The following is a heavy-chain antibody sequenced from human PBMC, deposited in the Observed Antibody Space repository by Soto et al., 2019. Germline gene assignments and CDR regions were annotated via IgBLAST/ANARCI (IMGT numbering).Heavy chain of an antibody. CDR1: GFTFSSYA. V-gene: IGHV3-23*01. Sequence: EVQLLESGGGLVQPGGSLRLSCAASGFTFSSYAMSWVRQAPGKGLEWVSAISGSGGSTYYADSVKGRFTISRDNSKNLLYLKMNSLRAEDTAVGYCAKDSTTYYLVAPFDPWGQGNLFTVSS. CDR3: AKDSTTYYLVAPFDP. D-gene: IGHD3-10*01. J-gene: IGHJ5*02. CDR2: ISGSGGST.